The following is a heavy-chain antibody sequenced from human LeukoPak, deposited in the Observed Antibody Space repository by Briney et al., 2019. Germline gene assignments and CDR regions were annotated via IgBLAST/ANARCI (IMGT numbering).Heavy chain of an antibody. Sequence: ASVKVSCKASGYTFTGYYMHWVRQAPGQGLEWMGWINPNSGGTNYAQKFQGRVTMTRDTSISTAYMELSRLRSDDTAVYYCARVRSGYSSLVFDYWGQGTLVTVSS. V-gene: IGHV1-2*02. J-gene: IGHJ4*02. CDR3: ARVRSGYSSLVFDY. CDR2: INPNSGGT. CDR1: GYTFTGYY. D-gene: IGHD6-13*01.